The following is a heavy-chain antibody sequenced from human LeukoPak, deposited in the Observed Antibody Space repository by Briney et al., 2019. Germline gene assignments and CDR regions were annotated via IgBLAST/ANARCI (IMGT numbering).Heavy chain of an antibody. V-gene: IGHV3-11*01. J-gene: IGHJ4*02. CDR3: ARARGTMIVEAHGTY. CDR2: ISSSGSTI. D-gene: IGHD3-22*01. CDR1: GFTFSDYY. Sequence: AGGSLRLSCVASGFTFSDYYMSWIRQAPGKGLEWVSYISSSGSTIYYADSVKGRFTISRDNAKNSLYLQMNSLRAEDTAVYYCARARGTMIVEAHGTYWGQGTLVTVSS.